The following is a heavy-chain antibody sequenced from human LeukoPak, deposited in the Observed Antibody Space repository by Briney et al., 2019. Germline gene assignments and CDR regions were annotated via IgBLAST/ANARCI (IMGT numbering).Heavy chain of an antibody. J-gene: IGHJ4*02. CDR1: GGSISSGGYY. V-gene: IGHV4-31*03. CDR3: ARGRGRWLQLDRAVFDY. Sequence: SETLSLTCTVSGGSISSGGYYWSWIRQHPGKGLEWIGYIYYSGSTYYNPSLKSRVTISVDTSKNQFSLKLSSVTAADTAVYYCARGRGRWLQLDRAVFDYWGQGTLVTVSS. D-gene: IGHD5-24*01. CDR2: IYYSGST.